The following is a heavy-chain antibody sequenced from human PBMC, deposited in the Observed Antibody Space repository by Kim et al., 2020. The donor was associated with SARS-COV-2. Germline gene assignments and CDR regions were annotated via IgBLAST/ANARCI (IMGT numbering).Heavy chain of an antibody. Sequence: GGSLRLSCAASGFTFDDYTMHWVRQAPGKGLEWVSLISWDGGSTYYADSVKGRFTISRDNSKNSLYLQMNSLRTEDTALYYCAKDINYGSGSYWARYYYGMDVWGQGTTVTVSS. CDR1: GFTFDDYT. CDR3: AKDINYGSGSYWARYYYGMDV. CDR2: ISWDGGST. D-gene: IGHD3-10*01. V-gene: IGHV3-43*01. J-gene: IGHJ6*02.